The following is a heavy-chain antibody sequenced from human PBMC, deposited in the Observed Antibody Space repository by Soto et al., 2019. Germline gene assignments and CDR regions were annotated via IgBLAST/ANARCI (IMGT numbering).Heavy chain of an antibody. V-gene: IGHV3-30-3*01. CDR3: ARAHGGGYSYGLLDY. CDR2: ISYDGSNK. CDR1: GFTFSSYA. J-gene: IGHJ4*02. D-gene: IGHD5-18*01. Sequence: QVQLVESGGGVVQPGRSLRLSCAASGFTFSSYAMHWVRQAPGKGLEWVAVISYDGSNKYYADSVKGRFTSSRDNSKNTLYLQVYSLRAEDTAVYYCARAHGGGYSYGLLDYWGQGTLVTVSS.